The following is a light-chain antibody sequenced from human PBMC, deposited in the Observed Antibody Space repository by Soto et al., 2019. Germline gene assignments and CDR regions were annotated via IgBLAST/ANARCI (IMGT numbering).Light chain of an antibody. CDR3: FSYTSSGTYV. CDR1: SSDVGNHKY. V-gene: IGLV2-14*01. CDR2: EVS. J-gene: IGLJ1*01. Sequence: QSVLTQPASVSGSPGQSITISCTGTSSDVGNHKYVSWYQQHPGKAPKLMIYEVSNRPSGVSNRFSGSKSGNTASLTISGLQAEDETDYYCFSYTSSGTYVFGTGTKLTVL.